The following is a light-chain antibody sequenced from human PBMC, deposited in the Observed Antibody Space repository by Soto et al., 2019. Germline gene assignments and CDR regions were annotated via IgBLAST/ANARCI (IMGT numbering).Light chain of an antibody. Sequence: DIQMTHSPSILSASMGDRVTISCRASQSSSSWLAWYQQKPGKAPKLLIYAASTLQSGVPSRFSGSGSGTDFTLTSSDVQPEDFAVYYCHQRQSWTRTFGQGTKVDIK. J-gene: IGKJ1*01. CDR1: QSSSSW. V-gene: IGKV1-5*01. CDR2: AAS. CDR3: HQRQSWTRT.